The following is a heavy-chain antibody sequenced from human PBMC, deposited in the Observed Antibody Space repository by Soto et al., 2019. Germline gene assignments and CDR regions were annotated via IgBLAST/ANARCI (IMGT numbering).Heavy chain of an antibody. CDR1: GFTFSSYS. Sequence: GGSLRLSCAASGFTFSSYSMNWVRQAPGKGLEWVSSISSSSSYIYYADSVKGRFTISRDNAKNSLYLQMNSLRAEDTAVYYCARVLATVTTGEDYWGQGTLVTVSS. CDR3: ARVLATVTTGEDY. CDR2: ISSSSSYI. J-gene: IGHJ4*02. D-gene: IGHD4-4*01. V-gene: IGHV3-21*01.